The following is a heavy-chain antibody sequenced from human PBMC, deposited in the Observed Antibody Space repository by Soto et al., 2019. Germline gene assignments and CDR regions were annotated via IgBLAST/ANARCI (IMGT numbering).Heavy chain of an antibody. CDR3: AGGRLDGYNSFDY. Sequence: SVKVSCKASGGPFTSYSITWVRQAPGQGLEWMGGIIPIFGTANYAQKFQGRVTITADESTSTAYMELSSLRSEDTAVYYCAGGRLDGYNSFDYWGQGTLVTVSS. J-gene: IGHJ4*02. V-gene: IGHV1-69*13. D-gene: IGHD5-12*01. CDR2: IIPIFGTA. CDR1: GGPFTSYS.